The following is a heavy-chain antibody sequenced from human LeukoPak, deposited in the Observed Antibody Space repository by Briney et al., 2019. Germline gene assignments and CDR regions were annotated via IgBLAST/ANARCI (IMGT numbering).Heavy chain of an antibody. Sequence: PGGSLRLSCAASGFTFSSYGMHWVRQAPGKGLKWVAFIRYDGSNKYYADSVKGRFTISRDNSKNTLYLQMNSLRAEDTAVYYCAKDRDCSGGSCYFNYYYGMDVWGQGTTVTVSS. V-gene: IGHV3-30*02. D-gene: IGHD2-15*01. CDR2: IRYDGSNK. CDR1: GFTFSSYG. CDR3: AKDRDCSGGSCYFNYYYGMDV. J-gene: IGHJ6*02.